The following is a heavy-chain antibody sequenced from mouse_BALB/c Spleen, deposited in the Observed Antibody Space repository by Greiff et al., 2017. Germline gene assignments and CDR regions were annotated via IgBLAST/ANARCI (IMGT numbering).Heavy chain of an antibody. CDR2: ISYSGST. CDR1: GDSITSGY. V-gene: IGHV3-8*02. CDR3: ARYRHYYGSSLYYFDY. J-gene: IGHJ2*01. D-gene: IGHD1-1*01. Sequence: EVHLVESGPSLVKPSQTLSLTCSVTGDSITSGYWNWIRKFPGNKLEYMGYISYSGSTYYNPSLKSRISITRDTSKNQYYLQLNSVTTEDTATYYCARYRHYYGSSLYYFDYWGQGTTLTVSS.